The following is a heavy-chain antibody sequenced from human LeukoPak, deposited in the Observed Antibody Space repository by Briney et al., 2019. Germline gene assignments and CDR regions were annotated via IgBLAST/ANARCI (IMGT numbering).Heavy chain of an antibody. CDR3: ARFPSLLPFDY. CDR2: INRNNDGT. J-gene: IGHJ4*02. Sequence: DSVKLSCKAAGYTFTGYDMHWVRQSPEQGLGWMGWINRNNDGTNYAPKFQGRVTMNRDKSLSPAYMELSSLRSDDTAVYYCARFPSLLPFDYWGQGTLVTVSS. CDR1: GYTFTGYD. V-gene: IGHV1-2*02. D-gene: IGHD1-26*01.